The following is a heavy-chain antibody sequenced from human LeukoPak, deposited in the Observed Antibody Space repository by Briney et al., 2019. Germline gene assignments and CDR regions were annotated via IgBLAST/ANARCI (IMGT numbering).Heavy chain of an antibody. Sequence: PSETLSLTCTVSGGSISSDYWNWIRQPPGKGLEWIGYVYYTGTTKYNPSLQSRVTISVDTSKNQFSLKLNSVTAADTAVYYCARRSRLGVKYGSGGDAFHIWGQGTMVTVSS. J-gene: IGHJ3*02. V-gene: IGHV4-59*01. D-gene: IGHD3-10*01. CDR2: VYYTGTT. CDR3: ARRSRLGVKYGSGGDAFHI. CDR1: GGSISSDY.